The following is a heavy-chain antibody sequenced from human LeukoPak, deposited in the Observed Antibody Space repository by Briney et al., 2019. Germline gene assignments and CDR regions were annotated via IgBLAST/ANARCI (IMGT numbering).Heavy chain of an antibody. CDR3: AKDYTKGVGATDY. CDR1: GFTFSSYA. J-gene: IGHJ4*01. Sequence: GGSLRLSCSASGFTFSSYAMHWVRQAPGKGLEYVSAISSNGGSTYYADSVKGRFTISRDNSKNTLYLQMNSLSAEDTAVYYCAKDYTKGVGATDYWGHGTLVTVSS. D-gene: IGHD1-26*01. CDR2: ISSNGGST. V-gene: IGHV3-64*04.